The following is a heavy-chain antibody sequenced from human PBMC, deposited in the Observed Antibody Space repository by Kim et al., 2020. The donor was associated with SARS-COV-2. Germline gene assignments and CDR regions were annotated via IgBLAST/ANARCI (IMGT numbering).Heavy chain of an antibody. J-gene: IGHJ4*02. CDR2: ST. V-gene: IGHV4-59*01. CDR3: ARSPLWLPFDY. Sequence: STNYNPSLKSRVTISVDTSKNQFSLKLSSLTAADTAVYYCARSPLWLPFDYWGQGTLVTVSS. D-gene: IGHD3-10*01.